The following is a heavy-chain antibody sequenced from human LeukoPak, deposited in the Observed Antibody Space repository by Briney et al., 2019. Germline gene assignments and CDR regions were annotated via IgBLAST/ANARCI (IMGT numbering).Heavy chain of an antibody. CDR1: GGSISSSSYY. V-gene: IGHV4-39*07. J-gene: IGHJ4*02. D-gene: IGHD3-22*01. CDR3: AGVFLYYYDNSGYSYYFDY. Sequence: SETLSLTCTVSGGSISSSSYYWGWIRQPPGKGLEWIGSIYYSGSTYYNPSLKSRVTISVDTSKNQFSLKLSSVTAADTAVYYCAGVFLYYYDNSGYSYYFDYWGQGTLVTVSS. CDR2: IYYSGST.